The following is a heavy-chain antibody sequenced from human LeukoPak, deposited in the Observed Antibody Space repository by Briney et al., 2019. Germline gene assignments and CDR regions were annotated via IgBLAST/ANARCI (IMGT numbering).Heavy chain of an antibody. CDR1: GFTFSSYG. D-gene: IGHD3-22*01. CDR2: IYYSGST. Sequence: GPLRLSCAASGFTFSSYGMSWIRQPPGKGLEWIGYIYYSGSTNYNPSLKSRVTISVDTSKNQFSLKLSSVTAADTAVYYCARAGHYYDSSGYYRFDYWGQGTLVTVSS. V-gene: IGHV4-59*01. CDR3: ARAGHYYDSSGYYRFDY. J-gene: IGHJ4*02.